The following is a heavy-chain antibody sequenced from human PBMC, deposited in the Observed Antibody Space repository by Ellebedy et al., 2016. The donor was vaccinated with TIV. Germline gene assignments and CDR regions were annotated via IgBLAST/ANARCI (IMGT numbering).Heavy chain of an antibody. CDR3: ARDRRFGELSYFDP. D-gene: IGHD3-10*01. J-gene: IGHJ4*01. Sequence: GESLKISCVASGFTFNDYAIHWVRHPPGKGLEWVAVISHDGRNKYYAQSVKGRFSISRDNSKSTLSLQMASLSADDTAEYYCARDRRFGELSYFDPWGHGTLVSVSS. CDR1: GFTFNDYA. CDR2: ISHDGRNK. V-gene: IGHV3-30*04.